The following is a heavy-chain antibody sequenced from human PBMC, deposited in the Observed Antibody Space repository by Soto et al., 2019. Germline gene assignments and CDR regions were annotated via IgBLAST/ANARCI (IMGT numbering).Heavy chain of an antibody. CDR1: GDAFKSYA. V-gene: IGHV1-69*06. CDR3: ARDPTNDYGDDTFDY. J-gene: IGHJ4*02. D-gene: IGHD4-17*01. Sequence: QVLLLQSGAEVKKAGSSVKVSCKASGDAFKSYAIHWVRQAPGQGLEYMGRIIPSYDRTKYAQKFQGRLTLTADTYTSHVYMELISLRSEDTAVYYCARDPTNDYGDDTFDYWGQGTKVIVSS. CDR2: IIPSYDRT.